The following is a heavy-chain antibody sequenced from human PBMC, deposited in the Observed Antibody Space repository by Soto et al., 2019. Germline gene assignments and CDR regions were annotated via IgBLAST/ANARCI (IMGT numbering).Heavy chain of an antibody. CDR2: INHSVST. CDR1: GGXXXXYY. V-gene: IGHV4-34*01. J-gene: IGHJ6*03. D-gene: IGHD2-8*01. Sequence: YGGXXXXYYWSWIRQPPGKGLEWIGEINHSVSTNYHPSLKSPVTISVDTSKNQFSLKPSSVPAAETAGYYCARGAMVYAYYYYYYYMDVWGKGTTVTVSS. CDR3: ARGAMVYAYYYYYYYMDV.